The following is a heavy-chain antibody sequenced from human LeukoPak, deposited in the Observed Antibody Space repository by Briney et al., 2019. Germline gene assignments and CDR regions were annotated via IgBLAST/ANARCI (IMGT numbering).Heavy chain of an antibody. V-gene: IGHV1-2*02. D-gene: IGHD3-22*01. CDR1: GYTFTGYY. Sequence: GASVKVSCKASGYTFTGYYMHWVRQAPGQGLEWMGWINPNSGGTNYAQKFQGRVTMTRDTSISTAYMELSRLRSDDTAVYYCARDLYYDSSGETVGYAFDIWGQGTMVTVSS. CDR3: ARDLYYDSSGETVGYAFDI. J-gene: IGHJ3*02. CDR2: INPNSGGT.